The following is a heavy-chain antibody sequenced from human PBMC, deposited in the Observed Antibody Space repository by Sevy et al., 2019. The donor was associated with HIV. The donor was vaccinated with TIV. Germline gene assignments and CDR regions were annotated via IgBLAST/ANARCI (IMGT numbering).Heavy chain of an antibody. J-gene: IGHJ6*02. Sequence: GGSLRLSCAASGFTFSSYAMHWVRQAPGKGLEWVAVISYDGNNKYYADSVKGRFTISRDNSKNTLYLQRNSLRAEDKAVYYLARSPGGDYVWGSYRNYGMDVWGQGTTVTVSS. CDR1: GFTFSSYA. V-gene: IGHV3-30-3*01. CDR3: ARSPGGDYVWGSYRNYGMDV. CDR2: ISYDGNNK. D-gene: IGHD3-16*02.